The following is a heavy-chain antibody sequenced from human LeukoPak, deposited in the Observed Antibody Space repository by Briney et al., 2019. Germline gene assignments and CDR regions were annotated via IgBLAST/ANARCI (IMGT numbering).Heavy chain of an antibody. CDR3: ARCSFRSSDGYNGGIVDY. CDR1: GYTFTGYY. V-gene: IGHV1-2*06. Sequence: ASVKVSCKASGYTFTGYYMHWVRQAPGQGLEWMGRIDPNSGGTNYAQKFQSRVTMTRDTSISTAYMEPSRLRSDDTAVYYCARCSFRSSDGYNGGIVDYWGQGTLVTVSS. J-gene: IGHJ4*02. CDR2: IDPNSGGT. D-gene: IGHD5-24*01.